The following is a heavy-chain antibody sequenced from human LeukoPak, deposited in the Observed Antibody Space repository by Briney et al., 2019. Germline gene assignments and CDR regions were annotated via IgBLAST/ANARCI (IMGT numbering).Heavy chain of an antibody. J-gene: IGHJ3*02. V-gene: IGHV4-59*03. CDR1: GGSTSSYY. D-gene: IGHD3-22*01. CDR2: LYHSGKT. CDR3: ARHQKDSYDSIFHAFEI. Sequence: KPSETLSLTCAVSGGSTSSYYWSWMRQPPGRGLEWIGCLYHSGKTIYNPSLKSRVTISVDTSKNQFSLMLNSVTAADTATYYCARHQKDSYDSIFHAFEIWGQGTMATVSS.